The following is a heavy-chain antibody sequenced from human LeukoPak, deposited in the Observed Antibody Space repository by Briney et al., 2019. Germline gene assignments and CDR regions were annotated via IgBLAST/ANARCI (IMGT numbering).Heavy chain of an antibody. CDR2: ISSSGTI. CDR3: AKRGGPRAVAGKYYFDY. J-gene: IGHJ4*02. V-gene: IGHV3-11*01. Sequence: PGGSLRLSCAASGVTFSDYHMSWIRQAPGKGLEWVSYISSSGTIYYADSVKGRFTISRDNAKNSLYLQMNIPRAEDTAVYYCAKRGGPRAVAGKYYFDYWGQGTLVTVSS. CDR1: GVTFSDYH. D-gene: IGHD6-19*01.